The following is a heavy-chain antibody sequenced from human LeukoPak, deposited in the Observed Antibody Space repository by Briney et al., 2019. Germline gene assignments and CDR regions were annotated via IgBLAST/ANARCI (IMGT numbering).Heavy chain of an antibody. CDR1: GFTFSSYA. CDR2: FSGSGGST. Sequence: GGSLRLSCAASGFTFSSYAMSWVRQAPGKGLECISGFSGSGGSTYYADSVKGRFTISRDNAKNSLYLQMNSLRAEDTALYYCAKDYGGWGLSYYFDYWGQGTLVTVSS. J-gene: IGHJ4*02. D-gene: IGHD4-23*01. CDR3: AKDYGGWGLSYYFDY. V-gene: IGHV3-23*01.